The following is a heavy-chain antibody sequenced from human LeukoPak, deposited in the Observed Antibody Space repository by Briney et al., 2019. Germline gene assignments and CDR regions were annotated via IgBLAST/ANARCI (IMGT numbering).Heavy chain of an antibody. D-gene: IGHD4-17*01. Sequence: GGSLRLSCTASGFTFSSFAMNWVRQAPGKGLEWVSVISATGEKAYYAESVKDRFIISRDYSKSTVFLDMNSLRVDDTAIYYCVKDRRFSVTTDYYFDVWGPGTLVTVPS. CDR2: ISATGEKA. CDR3: VKDRRFSVTTDYYFDV. J-gene: IGHJ4*02. CDR1: GFTFSSFA. V-gene: IGHV3-23*01.